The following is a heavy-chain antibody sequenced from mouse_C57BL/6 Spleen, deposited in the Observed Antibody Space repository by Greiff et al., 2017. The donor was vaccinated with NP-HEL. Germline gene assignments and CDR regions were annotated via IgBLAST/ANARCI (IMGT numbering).Heavy chain of an antibody. V-gene: IGHV1-9*01. Sequence: QVQLQQSGAELMKPGASVKLSCKATGYTFTGYWIEWVKQRPGHGLEWIGEILPGSGSTNYNEKFKGKATFTADKSSNTAYMQLSSLTTEDSAIYYGARRKGRRGAMDYWGQGTSVTVSS. J-gene: IGHJ4*01. CDR2: ILPGSGST. CDR1: GYTFTGYW. D-gene: IGHD2-14*01. CDR3: ARRKGRRGAMDY.